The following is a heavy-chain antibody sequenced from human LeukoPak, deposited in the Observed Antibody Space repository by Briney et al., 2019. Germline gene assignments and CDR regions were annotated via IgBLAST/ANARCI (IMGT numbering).Heavy chain of an antibody. V-gene: IGHV4-34*01. D-gene: IGHD4-17*01. CDR1: GGSFSGYY. Sequence: SETLSLTCAVYGGSFSGYYWSWIRQPPGKGLEWIGEINHSGSTNYNPSLKSRVTISVDTSKNQFSLKLSSVTAADTAVYYCARPDDYGDFFDPWGQGTLVTVSS. CDR2: INHSGST. CDR3: ARPDDYGDFFDP. J-gene: IGHJ5*02.